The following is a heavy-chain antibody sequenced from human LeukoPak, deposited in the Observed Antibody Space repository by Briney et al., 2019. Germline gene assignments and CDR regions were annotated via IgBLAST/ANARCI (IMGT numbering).Heavy chain of an antibody. Sequence: GGSLRLSCAASGFTFSSYWKSWVRQAPGKGLEWVANIKQDGSEKYYVDSVKGRFTISRDNAKNSLYLQMNSLRAEDTAVYYCARIDIVVVPAAIRDYYYYGMDVWGQGTTVTVSS. CDR2: IKQDGSEK. J-gene: IGHJ6*02. D-gene: IGHD2-2*02. V-gene: IGHV3-7*01. CDR3: ARIDIVVVPAAIRDYYYYGMDV. CDR1: GFTFSSYW.